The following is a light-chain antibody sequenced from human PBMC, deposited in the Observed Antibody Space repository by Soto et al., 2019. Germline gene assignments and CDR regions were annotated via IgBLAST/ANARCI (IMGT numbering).Light chain of an antibody. Sequence: QSVLTQPPSVSGAPGQRVTISCTGSSSNIGAGYVVHWYQQLPGTAPKLLIYGNSNRPSGVPDQFSGSKSGTSASLAITGLQSEDEADYFCATWDTILNGFVFGTGTKVTVL. CDR1: SSNIGAGYV. CDR3: ATWDTILNGFV. CDR2: GNS. V-gene: IGLV1-40*01. J-gene: IGLJ1*01.